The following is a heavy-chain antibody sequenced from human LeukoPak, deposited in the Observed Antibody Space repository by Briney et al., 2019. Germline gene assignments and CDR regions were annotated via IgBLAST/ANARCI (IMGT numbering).Heavy chain of an antibody. CDR1: GVSFSVYY. J-gene: IGHJ4*02. Sequence: TSSETLSLTCAVYGVSFSVYYWSWIHQPPGKGLERIGEIKHSGSHNHNPSLKSRVTITVDTYKHQLPLKPPSETAAHTPVYHCSRGTMTTVTDYFDYWGQGTLVTVSS. CDR2: IKHSGSH. D-gene: IGHD4-17*01. CDR3: SRGTMTTVTDYFDY. V-gene: IGHV4-34*01.